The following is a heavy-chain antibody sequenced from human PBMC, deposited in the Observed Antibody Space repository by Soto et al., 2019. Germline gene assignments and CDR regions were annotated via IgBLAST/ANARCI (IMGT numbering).Heavy chain of an antibody. CDR1: GGSISSSNW. Sequence: SETLSLTCAVCGGSISSSNWWSWVRQPPGKGLEWIGEIYHSGSTNYNPSLKSRVTISVDKSKNQFSLKLSSVTAADTAVYYCARDKGYYYDSSSAFDIWGQGTMVTVSS. CDR2: IYHSGST. J-gene: IGHJ3*02. V-gene: IGHV4-4*02. D-gene: IGHD3-22*01. CDR3: ARDKGYYYDSSSAFDI.